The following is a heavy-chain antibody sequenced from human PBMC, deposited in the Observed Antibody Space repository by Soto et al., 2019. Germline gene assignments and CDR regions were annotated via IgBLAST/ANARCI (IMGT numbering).Heavy chain of an antibody. CDR2: IYSSGRT. V-gene: IGHV4-61*01. J-gene: IGHJ4*02. Sequence: SETLSLTCSVSGDSVNSDYYYWTWIRQPPGKGLEWIGYIYSSGRTNYNPSLRSRVTISLDTSRNQFSLKLSSVTAADTAVFYCAREYANSPEAFDYWGRGTLVTVLL. CDR1: GDSVNSDYYY. CDR3: AREYANSPEAFDY. D-gene: IGHD2-2*01.